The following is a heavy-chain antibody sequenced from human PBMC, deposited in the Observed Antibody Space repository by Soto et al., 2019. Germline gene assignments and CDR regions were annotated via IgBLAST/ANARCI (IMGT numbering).Heavy chain of an antibody. J-gene: IGHJ6*02. CDR3: ARGSDIVVVPAARFYYYGMDV. CDR1: GGTLSSYA. D-gene: IGHD2-2*01. V-gene: IGHV1-69*13. Sequence: SVKVSCKASGGTLSSYAISWVRQAPGQGLGWMGGIIPIFGTANYAQKFQGRVTITADESTSTAYMELSSLRSEDTAVYYCARGSDIVVVPAARFYYYGMDVWGQGTTVTVSS. CDR2: IIPIFGTA.